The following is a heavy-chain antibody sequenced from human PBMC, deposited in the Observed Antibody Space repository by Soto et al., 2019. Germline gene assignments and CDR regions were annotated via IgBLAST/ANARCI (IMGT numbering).Heavy chain of an antibody. CDR1: GFTFRIYS. CDR2: ISSSSSTI. Sequence: WGALRLSRAGSGFTFRIYSMNWVRQAPGKGLEWVSYISSSSSTIYYADSVKGRFTISRDNAKNSLYLQMNSLRDEDTAVYYCSWWLSPYWGQGTLVTVSS. V-gene: IGHV3-48*02. CDR3: SWWLSPY. D-gene: IGHD2-8*02. J-gene: IGHJ4*02.